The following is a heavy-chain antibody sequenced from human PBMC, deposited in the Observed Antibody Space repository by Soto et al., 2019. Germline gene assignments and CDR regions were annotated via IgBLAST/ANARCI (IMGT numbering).Heavy chain of an antibody. CDR2: INHSGST. Sequence: QVQLQQWGAGLLKPSETLSLTCAVYGGSFSGYYWSWIRQPPGKGLEWIGEINHSGSTNYNPSLKRRVTISVDTSKNQFSLKLSSVTAADTAVYYCARRKYYGSGRNWFDPWGQGTLVTVSS. CDR1: GGSFSGYY. V-gene: IGHV4-34*01. CDR3: ARRKYYGSGRNWFDP. D-gene: IGHD3-10*01. J-gene: IGHJ5*02.